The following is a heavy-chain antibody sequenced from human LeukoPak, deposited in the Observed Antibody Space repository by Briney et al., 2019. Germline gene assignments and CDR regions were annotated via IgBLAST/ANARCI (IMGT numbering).Heavy chain of an antibody. D-gene: IGHD3-10*02. J-gene: IGHJ6*04. V-gene: IGHV3-23*01. CDR2: ISDRGDST. CDR1: GFSLTAYA. CDR3: AELGITMIGGV. Sequence: GGSLRLSCAASGFSLTAYAMGWVRQAPGKGLEWVSVISDRGDSTHYAGSVQGRFTISRDSSSNTLYLQMNSLRAEDTAVYYCAELGITMIGGVWGKGTTVTISS.